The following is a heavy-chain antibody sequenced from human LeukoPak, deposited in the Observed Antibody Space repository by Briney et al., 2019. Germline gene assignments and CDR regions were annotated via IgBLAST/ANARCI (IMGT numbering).Heavy chain of an antibody. CDR2: INWNGGST. CDR3: AREVVMATIWAFDI. D-gene: IGHD5-24*01. J-gene: IGHJ3*02. V-gene: IGHV3-20*04. CDR1: GFTFDDYG. Sequence: GGSLRLSCAASGFTFDDYGMSWVRQAPGKGLEWVSGINWNGGSTGYADSVKGRFTISRDNAKNSLYLQMNSLRAEDTALYYCAREVVMATIWAFDIWGQGTMVTVSS.